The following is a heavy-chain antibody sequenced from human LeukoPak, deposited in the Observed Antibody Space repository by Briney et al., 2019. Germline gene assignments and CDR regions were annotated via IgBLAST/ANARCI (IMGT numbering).Heavy chain of an antibody. CDR3: AGAKYDFWSGYYSSYYYGMDV. J-gene: IGHJ6*02. D-gene: IGHD3-3*01. CDR2: IYYSGST. Sequence: PSETLSLTCTVSGGSISSYYWSWIRQPPGKGLEWIGYIYYSGSTNYNPSLKSRVTISVDTSKNQFSLKLSSVTAADTAVYYCAGAKYDFWSGYYSSYYYGMDVWGQGTTVTVSS. V-gene: IGHV4-59*01. CDR1: GGSISSYY.